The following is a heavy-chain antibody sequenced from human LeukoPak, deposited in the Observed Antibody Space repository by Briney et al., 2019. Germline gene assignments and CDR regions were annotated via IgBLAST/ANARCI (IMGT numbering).Heavy chain of an antibody. Sequence: SETLSLTCAVYGGSFSGYYWSWIRQPPGKGLEWIGEINHSGSTNYNPSLKSRVTISVDTSKNQFSLKLSSVTAADTAVYYCARSGIYCSSTSCYLYYGMDVWGQGTTVTVSS. J-gene: IGHJ6*02. CDR1: GGSFSGYY. CDR3: ARSGIYCSSTSCYLYYGMDV. CDR2: INHSGST. D-gene: IGHD2-2*01. V-gene: IGHV4-34*01.